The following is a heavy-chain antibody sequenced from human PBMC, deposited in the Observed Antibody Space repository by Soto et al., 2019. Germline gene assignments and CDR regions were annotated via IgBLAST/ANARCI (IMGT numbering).Heavy chain of an antibody. V-gene: IGHV2-5*02. Sequence: QITLKESGPTLVKPTQTLTLTCTFSGFSLSTSGVGVGWIRQPPGKALEWLALIYWDDDKRYSPSLKSRLTITKDTSKNQVVLTMTNMDPVDTATYYCAHRRRIAAAEPESPYYYYGMDVWGQGTTVTVSS. CDR2: IYWDDDK. CDR3: AHRRRIAAAEPESPYYYYGMDV. CDR1: GFSLSTSGVG. J-gene: IGHJ6*02. D-gene: IGHD6-13*01.